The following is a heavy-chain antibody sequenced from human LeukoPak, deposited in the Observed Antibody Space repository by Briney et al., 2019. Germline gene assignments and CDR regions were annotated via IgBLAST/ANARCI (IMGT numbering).Heavy chain of an antibody. CDR1: GGSFSGYY. J-gene: IGHJ3*02. D-gene: IGHD3-22*01. Sequence: SETLSLTCAVYGGSFSGYYWGWIRQPPGKGLEWIGEINHSGSTNYNPSLKSRVTISVDTSKNQFSLKLSSVTAADTAVYYCAATYYYDSSGYSDAFDIWGQGTMVTVSS. CDR2: INHSGST. CDR3: AATYYYDSSGYSDAFDI. V-gene: IGHV4-34*01.